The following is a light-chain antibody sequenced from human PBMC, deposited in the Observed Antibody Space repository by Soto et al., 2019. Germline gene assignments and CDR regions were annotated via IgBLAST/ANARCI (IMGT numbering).Light chain of an antibody. V-gene: IGKV3-20*01. CDR2: DAS. J-gene: IGKJ2*01. CDR3: QQYETSPPMYT. Sequence: EIGLTQSPGTLSLSTGERATLSCRTSQSVISTYLAWYQQKPGQAPRLLIYDASRRDIGIPDRFSGSGSGTDFTLTISRLEPEDFAVYYCQQYETSPPMYTFGQRTKLEIK. CDR1: QSVISTY.